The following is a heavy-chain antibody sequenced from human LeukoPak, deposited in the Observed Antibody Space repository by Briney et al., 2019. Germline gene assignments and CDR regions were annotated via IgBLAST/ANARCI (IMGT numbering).Heavy chain of an antibody. Sequence: ASVKVSCKASGYTFTGYYMHWVRQAPGQGLEWMGWINPNSGGTNYAQKFQGRVTMTRDTSISTAYMELRRLTSDDTAVFYCARDAGRTTVVTEDFDYWGQGTLVTVSS. J-gene: IGHJ4*02. D-gene: IGHD4-23*01. CDR1: GYTFTGYY. CDR2: INPNSGGT. CDR3: ARDAGRTTVVTEDFDY. V-gene: IGHV1-2*02.